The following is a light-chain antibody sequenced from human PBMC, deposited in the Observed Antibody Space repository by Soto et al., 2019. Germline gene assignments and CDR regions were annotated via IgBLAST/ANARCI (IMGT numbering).Light chain of an antibody. Sequence: QSVLTQPASVSGSPGQSITISCTGTSSDIGTYNYVSWYQQHPGNVPKLIIYEVNNRPTGVSYRFSGSKSANTASLTISGLRAEDEADYYCSSLTNINTQVLGRGTKVTVL. CDR2: EVN. CDR3: SSLTNINTQV. CDR1: SSDIGTYNY. J-gene: IGLJ1*01. V-gene: IGLV2-14*03.